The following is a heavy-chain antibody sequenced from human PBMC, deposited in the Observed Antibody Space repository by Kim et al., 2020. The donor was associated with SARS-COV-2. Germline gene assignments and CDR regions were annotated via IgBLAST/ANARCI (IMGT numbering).Heavy chain of an antibody. CDR1: GFTFSSYS. D-gene: IGHD6-13*01. Sequence: GGSLRLSCAASGFTFSSYSMNWVRQAPGKGLEWVSSISSSSSYIYYADSVKGRFTISRDNAKNSLYLQMNSLRAEDTAVYYCARDESLQIPIPYSSSWYYFDYWGQGTLVTVSS. CDR3: ARDESLQIPIPYSSSWYYFDY. CDR2: ISSSSSYI. V-gene: IGHV3-21*01. J-gene: IGHJ4*02.